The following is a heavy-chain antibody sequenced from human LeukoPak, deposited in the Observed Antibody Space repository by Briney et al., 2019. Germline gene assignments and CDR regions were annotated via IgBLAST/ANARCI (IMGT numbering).Heavy chain of an antibody. Sequence: SETLSLTCAVYGGSFSGYYRSWIRQPPGKGLEWIGEINHSGSTNYNPSLKSRVTISVDTSKNQFSLKLSSVTAADTAVYYCASISKGSTPFRNYWGQGTLVTVSS. CDR2: INHSGST. CDR3: ASISKGSTPFRNY. CDR1: GGSFSGYY. V-gene: IGHV4-34*01. J-gene: IGHJ4*02. D-gene: IGHD3-10*01.